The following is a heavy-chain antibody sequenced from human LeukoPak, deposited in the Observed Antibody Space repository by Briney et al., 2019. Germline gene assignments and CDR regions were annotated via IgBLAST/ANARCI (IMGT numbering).Heavy chain of an antibody. CDR2: IYYSGST. CDR3: ARDMIRKDGWFDP. CDR1: GGSISSSSYY. Sequence: PSETLSLTCTVSGGSISSSSYYWGWLRQPPGKGLEWIGYIYYSGSTYYNPSLKSRVTISVDTSKNQFSLKLSSVTAADTAVYYCARDMIRKDGWFDPWGQGTLVTVSS. D-gene: IGHD3-10*01. J-gene: IGHJ5*02. V-gene: IGHV4-30-4*08.